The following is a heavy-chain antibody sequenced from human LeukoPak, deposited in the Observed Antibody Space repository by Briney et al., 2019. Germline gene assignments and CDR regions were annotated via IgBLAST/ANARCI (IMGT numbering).Heavy chain of an antibody. CDR2: IFYSGST. CDR3: ARVIFSGTDIVIATAYFDN. V-gene: IGHV4-31*03. Sequence: SQTLSLTCTVSGGSISSGYYYWSWIRQHPGKGLEWFGYIFYSGSTYYNPSLKSRVTISVDSSKNQFSLKMSSVTAADTAVYYCARVIFSGTDIVIATAYFDNWGQGTLVTVSS. CDR1: GGSISSGYYY. J-gene: IGHJ4*02. D-gene: IGHD2-21*02.